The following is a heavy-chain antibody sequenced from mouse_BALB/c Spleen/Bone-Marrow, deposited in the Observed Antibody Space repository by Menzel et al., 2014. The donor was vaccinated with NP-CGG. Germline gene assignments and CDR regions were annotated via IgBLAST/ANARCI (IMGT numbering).Heavy chain of an antibody. CDR3: TRGSYGSSQYYFDY. V-gene: IGHV1S81*02. J-gene: IGHJ2*01. D-gene: IGHD1-1*01. CDR2: INPSNGGT. Sequence: QVQLQQPGAELVKPGASVKLSCKASGYTFTSFYMYWVKQRPGQGLEWIGGINPSNGGTNFNEKFKSKATLTLDKSSSTAYMQLSSLTSEDSAVYYCTRGSYGSSQYYFDYWGQGTTRTVSS. CDR1: GYTFTSFY.